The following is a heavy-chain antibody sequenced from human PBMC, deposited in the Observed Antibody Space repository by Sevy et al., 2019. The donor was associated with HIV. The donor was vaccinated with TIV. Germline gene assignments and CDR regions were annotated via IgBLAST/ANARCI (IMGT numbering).Heavy chain of an antibody. CDR3: TTGYSSSWGSVYYYYGMDV. D-gene: IGHD6-13*01. Sequence: GGSLRLSCAASGFTFSNAWMSWVRQAPGKGLEWVGRIKSKTDGGTTDDAAPVKGRFTISRDDSKNTLYLQMNSLKTEDTAVYYCTTGYSSSWGSVYYYYGMDVWGQGTTVTVSS. CDR1: GFTFSNAW. CDR2: IKSKTDGGTT. V-gene: IGHV3-15*01. J-gene: IGHJ6*02.